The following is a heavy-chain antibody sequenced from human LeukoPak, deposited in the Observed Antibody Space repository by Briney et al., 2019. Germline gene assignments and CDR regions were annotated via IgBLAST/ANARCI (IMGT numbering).Heavy chain of an antibody. CDR3: ASYLLRFLEWQRDY. Sequence: GGSLRLSCAASGFTFSSYWMSWVRQAPGKGLEWVSSISSSSSYIYYADSVKGRFTISRDNAKNSLYLQMNSLRAEDTAVYYCASYLLRFLEWQRDYWGQGTLVTVSS. J-gene: IGHJ4*02. D-gene: IGHD3-3*01. V-gene: IGHV3-21*01. CDR2: ISSSSSYI. CDR1: GFTFSSYW.